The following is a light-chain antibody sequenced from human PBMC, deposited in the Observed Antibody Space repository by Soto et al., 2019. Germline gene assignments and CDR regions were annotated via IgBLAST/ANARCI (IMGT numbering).Light chain of an antibody. CDR3: QQYGRSPPWT. CDR2: CAS. Sequence: ELVLTLSLAPLSLFRGERATLSCRSSQRVRSTSSAGYQQKPGQAPRVLXYCASTRATVTPCRFSGSGSVTDLTLTISRLEPEDGAVYYCQQYGRSPPWTFGQGTKVDIK. J-gene: IGKJ1*01. CDR1: QRVRSTS. V-gene: IGKV3-20*01.